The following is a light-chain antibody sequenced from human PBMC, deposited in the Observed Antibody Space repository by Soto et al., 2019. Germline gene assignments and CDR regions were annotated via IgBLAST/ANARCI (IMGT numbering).Light chain of an antibody. CDR1: QSVTNY. Sequence: EVVMTQSPSTLSVSPGERATLSCGASQSVTNYLAWYQQKPGQPPRLLIYGAFNRAAGIPARFSGSGSGTDFTLTISSLEPEDSAVYYCQQRNIWPPVTFGQGTRLEIK. J-gene: IGKJ5*01. CDR3: QQRNIWPPVT. CDR2: GAF. V-gene: IGKV3-11*01.